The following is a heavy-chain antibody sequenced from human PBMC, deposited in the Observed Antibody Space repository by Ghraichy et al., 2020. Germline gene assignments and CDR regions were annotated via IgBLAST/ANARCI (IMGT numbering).Heavy chain of an antibody. D-gene: IGHD2-2*01. CDR2: IYTSGST. CDR3: ARDVVVVPSSYYYYMDV. V-gene: IGHV4-4*07. Sequence: SETLSLTCTVSGGSISSYYWSWIRQPAGKGLEWIGRIYTSGSTNYNPSLKSRVTMSVDTSKNQFSLKLSSVTAADTAVYYCARDVVVVPSSYYYYMDVWGKGTTVTVSS. CDR1: GGSISSYY. J-gene: IGHJ6*03.